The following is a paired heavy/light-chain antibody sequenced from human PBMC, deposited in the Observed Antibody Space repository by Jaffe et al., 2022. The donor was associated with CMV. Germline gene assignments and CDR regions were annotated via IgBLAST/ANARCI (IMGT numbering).Heavy chain of an antibody. V-gene: IGHV1-18*04. CDR2: ISAYNGNT. CDR3: ARGSFFCGGSCYVRGENWFDP. D-gene: IGHD2-15*01. CDR1: GYTFTSYG. J-gene: IGHJ5*02. Sequence: QVQLVQSGAEVKKPGASVKVSCKASGYTFTSYGISWVRQAPGQGLEWMGWISAYNGNTNYAQKLQGRVTMTTDTSTSTAYMELRSLRSDDTAVYYCARGSFFCGGSCYVRGENWFDPWGQGTLVTVSS.
Light chain of an antibody. J-gene: IGKJ4*01. V-gene: IGKV1-12*01. CDR2: AAS. CDR3: QQANSFLALT. Sequence: DIQMTQSPSSVSASVGDRVTITCRASQGISSWLAWYQQKPGKAPKLLIYAASSLQSGVPSRFSGSGSGTDFTLTISSLQPEDFATYYCQQANSFLALTFGGGTKVEIK. CDR1: QGISSW.